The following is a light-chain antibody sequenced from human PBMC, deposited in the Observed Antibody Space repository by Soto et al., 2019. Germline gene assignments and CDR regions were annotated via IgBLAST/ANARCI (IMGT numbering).Light chain of an antibody. CDR3: YSYAGGVV. V-gene: IGLV2-23*01. J-gene: IGLJ3*02. CDR1: SSGVGNYNL. Sequence: QSALTQPASVSGSPGQSITLSCTRTSSGVGNYNLVSWYQHQPGKAPKLIIYESSQQPSGVSHRFPGSKSGNTASLTISGLQAEDEADYYCYSYAGGVVFGGGTKLTVL. CDR2: ESS.